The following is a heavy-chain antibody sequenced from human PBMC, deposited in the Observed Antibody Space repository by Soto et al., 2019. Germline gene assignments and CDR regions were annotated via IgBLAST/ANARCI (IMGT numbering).Heavy chain of an antibody. CDR1: GGSVTSGGYY. V-gene: IGHV4-61*08. Sequence: PSETLSLTCSVSGGSVTSGGYYWSWFRQPPQKGLEWIGHIYKTGSSKYNPSLQGRVTISIDTSKNQFSLKVNSVTAADTAVYYCARGFDYWGQGTLVTVSS. J-gene: IGHJ4*02. CDR3: ARGFDY. CDR2: IYKTGSS.